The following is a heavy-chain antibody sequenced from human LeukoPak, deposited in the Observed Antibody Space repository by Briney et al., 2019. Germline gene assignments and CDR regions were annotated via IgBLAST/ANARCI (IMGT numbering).Heavy chain of an antibody. CDR3: ARGVVPAARGFTAIDY. V-gene: IGHV1-2*02. J-gene: IGHJ4*02. CDR1: GYTFTGYY. Sequence: ASVKVSCKASGYTFTGYYTHWVRQAPGQGLEWMGWINPNSGGTNYAQKFQGRVTMTRDTSISTAYMELSRLRSDDTAVYYCARGVVPAARGFTAIDYWGQGTLVTVSS. CDR2: INPNSGGT. D-gene: IGHD2-2*01.